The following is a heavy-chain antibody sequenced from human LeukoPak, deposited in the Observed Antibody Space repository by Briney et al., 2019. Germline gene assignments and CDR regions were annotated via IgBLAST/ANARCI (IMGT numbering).Heavy chain of an antibody. CDR2: IYYSGST. CDR1: GGSISSSSYY. V-gene: IGHV4-39*01. J-gene: IGHJ6*02. Sequence: SETLSLTCTVSGGSISSSSYYWGWIRQPPGKGLEWIGSIYYSGSTYYNPSLKSRVTISVDTSKNQFSLKLSSVTAADTAVYYSARYNIGVGKYYYYYGMDVWGQGTTVTVSS. D-gene: IGHD2-15*01. CDR3: ARYNIGVGKYYYYYGMDV.